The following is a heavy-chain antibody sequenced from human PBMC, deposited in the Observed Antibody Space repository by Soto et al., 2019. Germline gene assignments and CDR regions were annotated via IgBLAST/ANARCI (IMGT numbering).Heavy chain of an antibody. D-gene: IGHD2-8*01. CDR2: ISAYNGNT. J-gene: IGHJ4*02. CDR1: GYTFTSYG. Sequence: GASVKVSCKASGYTFTSYGISWVRQAPGQGLEWMGWISAYNGNTNYAQKLQGRVTMTTDTSTSTAYMELRSLRSDDTAGYYCARNYCTNGVCYKGGGLGYWGQGTLVTVSS. V-gene: IGHV1-18*04. CDR3: ARNYCTNGVCYKGGGLGY.